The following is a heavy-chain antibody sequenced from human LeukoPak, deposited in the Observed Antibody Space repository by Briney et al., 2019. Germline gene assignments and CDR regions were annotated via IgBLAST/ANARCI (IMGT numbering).Heavy chain of an antibody. V-gene: IGHV3-23*01. J-gene: IGHJ4*02. D-gene: IGHD3-10*01. Sequence: GGSLRLSRAASGFTFTSYAVSWVRQAPGKGLEWVSSISDSGSSIYYADSVQGRFTISRDNSKNTLYLQMNSLRAEDTAVYYCAKPGVRGVIMWSFDYWGQGTLVTVSS. CDR3: AKPGVRGVIMWSFDY. CDR1: GFTFTSYA. CDR2: ISDSGSSI.